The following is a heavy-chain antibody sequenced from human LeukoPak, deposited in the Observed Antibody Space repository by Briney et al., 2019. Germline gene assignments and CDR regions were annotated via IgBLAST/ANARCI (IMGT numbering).Heavy chain of an antibody. D-gene: IGHD6-13*01. CDR1: GYTFTGYY. V-gene: IGHV1-2*02. CDR2: INPNSGGT. Sequence: ASVKVSCKASGYTFTGYYMHWVRQAPGQGLEWMGWINPNSGGTNYAQKFQGRVTMTRDTSISTAYMELSRLRSDDTAAYYCARDYIAAAGTDSDYWGQGTLVTVSS. J-gene: IGHJ4*02. CDR3: ARDYIAAAGTDSDY.